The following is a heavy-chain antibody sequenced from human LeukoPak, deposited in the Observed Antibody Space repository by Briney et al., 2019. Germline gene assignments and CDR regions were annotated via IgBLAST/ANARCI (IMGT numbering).Heavy chain of an antibody. Sequence: LVKVSCKASGGTFSSYAISWVRQAPGQGLEWMGRIIPIFGTANYAQKFQGRVTITTDESTSTAYMELSSLRSEDTAVYYCAVGGYSYGYGLSLYMDVWGKGTTVTVSS. V-gene: IGHV1-69*05. J-gene: IGHJ6*03. CDR1: GGTFSSYA. CDR2: IIPIFGTA. D-gene: IGHD5-18*01. CDR3: AVGGYSYGYGLSLYMDV.